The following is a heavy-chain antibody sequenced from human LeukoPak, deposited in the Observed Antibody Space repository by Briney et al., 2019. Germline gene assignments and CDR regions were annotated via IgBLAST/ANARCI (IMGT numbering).Heavy chain of an antibody. J-gene: IGHJ4*02. Sequence: SETLSLTCTVSGDSISSYYWSWIRQPAGKGLEWIGRIYTSGSTNYNPSLKSRVTMSVDTSKNQFSLKLSSVTAADTAVYYCARGATVTTEGVFDYWGQGTLVTVSS. CDR1: GDSISSYY. D-gene: IGHD4-17*01. CDR2: IYTSGST. CDR3: ARGATVTTEGVFDY. V-gene: IGHV4-4*07.